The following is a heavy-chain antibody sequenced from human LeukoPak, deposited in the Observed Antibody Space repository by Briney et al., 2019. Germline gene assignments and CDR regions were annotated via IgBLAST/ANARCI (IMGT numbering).Heavy chain of an antibody. D-gene: IGHD3-22*01. CDR2: IRYDGSNK. J-gene: IGHJ4*02. CDR1: GFPFSSYG. Sequence: GGSLRLSCAASGFPFSSYGMHWVRQAPGKGLEWLAFIRYDGSNKYYADSVKGRFTISRDNSKNTLYLQMNSLRAEDTAVYYCAKDEAPGYDSSGYYDWGQGTLVTVSS. V-gene: IGHV3-30*02. CDR3: AKDEAPGYDSSGYYD.